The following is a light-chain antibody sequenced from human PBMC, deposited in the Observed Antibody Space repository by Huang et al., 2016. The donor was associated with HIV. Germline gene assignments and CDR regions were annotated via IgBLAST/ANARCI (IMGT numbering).Light chain of an antibody. V-gene: IGKV4-1*01. Sequence: DIVMTQSPDSLAVSLGERATINCKSSQSVLYSSNNKNYLAWYQQKPGQSPTLLIYWASTRESGVPDRFSGSGSGTDFTLTISSLQAEDVAVYYCQQYYNTPFAFGGGTKVEIK. CDR1: QSVLYSSNNKNY. CDR3: QQYYNTPFA. J-gene: IGKJ4*01. CDR2: WAS.